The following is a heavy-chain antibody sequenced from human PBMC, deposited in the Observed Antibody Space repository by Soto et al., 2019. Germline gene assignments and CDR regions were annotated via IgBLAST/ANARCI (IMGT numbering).Heavy chain of an antibody. Sequence: QVQLQQSGPGLVKPSQTLSLTCAISGDSVSSNSAAWNWIRQSPSRGLEWLGRTYYRSKWYNDYAVSVKSRITINPDTSKNQFSLQLNSVTPEDTAVYYCARGRYSSSWPHYYGMDVWGQGTTVTVSS. D-gene: IGHD6-13*01. CDR1: GDSVSSNSAA. CDR2: TYYRSKWYN. J-gene: IGHJ6*02. CDR3: ARGRYSSSWPHYYGMDV. V-gene: IGHV6-1*01.